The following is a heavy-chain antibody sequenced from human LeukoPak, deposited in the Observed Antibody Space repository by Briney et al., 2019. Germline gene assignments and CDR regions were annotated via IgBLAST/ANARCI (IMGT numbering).Heavy chain of an antibody. CDR1: GGSFSGYY. CDR2: INHSGST. J-gene: IGHJ5*02. CDR3: ARLGSYFLYNWFDP. Sequence: SETLSLTCAVYGGSFSGYYWSWIRQPPGKGLEWIGEINHSGSTNYNPSLKSRVTISVDTSKNQFSLKLSSVTAADTAVYYCARLGSYFLYNWFDPWGQGTLVTVSS. V-gene: IGHV4-34*01. D-gene: IGHD1-26*01.